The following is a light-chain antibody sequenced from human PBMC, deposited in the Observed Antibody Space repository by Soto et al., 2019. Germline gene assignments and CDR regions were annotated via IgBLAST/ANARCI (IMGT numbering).Light chain of an antibody. CDR1: SSDVGDNDF. V-gene: IGLV2-14*01. J-gene: IGLJ2*01. CDR3: CSYINSTTV. Sequence: QSALTQPASVSGSPGQSITISCTGTSSDVGDNDFVSWYQQYPGKAPKLMIHDVSNRPSGVSNRFSGSKSGNTASLTISGLQAEDEADYYCCSYINSTTVFGGGTKLTVL. CDR2: DVS.